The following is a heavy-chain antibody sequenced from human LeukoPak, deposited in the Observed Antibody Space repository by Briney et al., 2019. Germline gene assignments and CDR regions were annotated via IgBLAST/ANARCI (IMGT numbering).Heavy chain of an antibody. D-gene: IGHD2-2*01. CDR2: INAGNGKT. V-gene: IGHV1-3*01. Sequence: GASVKVSCKASGYTFTSYAMHWVRQAPGQRLEWMGWINAGNGKTKYSQKFQGRVTITRDTSASTAYMELSSLRSEDTAVYYCARDQDLVVPGPSGMDVWGQGTTVTVSS. CDR3: ARDQDLVVPGPSGMDV. CDR1: GYTFTSYA. J-gene: IGHJ6*02.